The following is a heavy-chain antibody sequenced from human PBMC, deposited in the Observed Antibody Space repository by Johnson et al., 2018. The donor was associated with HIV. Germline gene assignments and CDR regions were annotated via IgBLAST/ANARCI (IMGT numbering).Heavy chain of an antibody. V-gene: IGHV3-30-3*01. Sequence: QVQLVESGGGVVQPGRSLRLSSAASGFPFSSYAMHWVRQAPGRGLEWVALISFDGNTRFFGDSMKGRFTISRDNSKNTLYLQLNSLRLDDTAVYFCARSTGAFDIWGQGTMVTVSS. CDR2: ISFDGNTR. J-gene: IGHJ3*02. CDR1: GFPFSSYA. CDR3: ARSTGAFDI. D-gene: IGHD4-17*01.